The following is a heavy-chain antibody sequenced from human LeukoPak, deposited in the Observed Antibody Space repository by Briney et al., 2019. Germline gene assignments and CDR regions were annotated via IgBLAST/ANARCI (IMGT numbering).Heavy chain of an antibody. CDR3: ARGGTTAYCGGDCYPGPIDY. J-gene: IGHJ4*02. CDR2: ISSSSSTI. V-gene: IGHV3-48*04. Sequence: GGSLRLSCAASGFTFSSYSMNWVRQAPGKGLEWVSYISSSSSTIYYADSVKGRFTISRDNAKNSLYLQMNSLRAEDTAVYYCARGGTTAYCGGDCYPGPIDYWGQGTLVTVSS. CDR1: GFTFSSYS. D-gene: IGHD2-21*02.